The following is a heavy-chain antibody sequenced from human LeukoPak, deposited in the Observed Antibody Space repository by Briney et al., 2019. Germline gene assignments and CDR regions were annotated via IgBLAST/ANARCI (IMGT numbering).Heavy chain of an antibody. CDR2: ISSSGSTI. V-gene: IGHV3-11*01. J-gene: IGHJ6*03. CDR1: GFTFSDYY. Sequence: GGSLRLSRAASGFTFSDYYMSWLRQAPGKGLEWVSYISSSGSTIYYADSVKGRFTISRDNAKNLLYLQMNSLRAEDTAVYYCARDRGYYYYYYMDVWGKGTTVTVSS. CDR3: ARDRGYYYYYYMDV.